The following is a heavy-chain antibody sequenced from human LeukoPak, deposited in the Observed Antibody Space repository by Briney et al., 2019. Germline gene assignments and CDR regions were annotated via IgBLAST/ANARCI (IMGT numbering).Heavy chain of an antibody. J-gene: IGHJ4*02. V-gene: IGHV3-23*01. CDR3: AKNRGGSCYSVIDY. Sequence: GSLRLSCAASGFTFSSYAMSWVRQAPGKGLEWVSAISGSDSTKYADSVKGRFTISRDNSKNTLYLQMNSLRAEDTAVYYCAKNRGGSCYSVIDYWGQGTLVTLSS. CDR1: GFTFSSYA. D-gene: IGHD2-15*01. CDR2: ISGSDST.